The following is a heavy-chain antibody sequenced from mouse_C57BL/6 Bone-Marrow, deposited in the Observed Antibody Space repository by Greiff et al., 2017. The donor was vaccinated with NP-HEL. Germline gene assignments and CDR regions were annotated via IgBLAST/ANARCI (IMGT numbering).Heavy chain of an antibody. J-gene: IGHJ2*01. CDR1: GFTFSDYG. V-gene: IGHV5-17*01. Sequence: EVKLQESGGGLVKPGGSLKLSCAASGFTFSDYGMHWVRQAPEKGLELVAYISSGSSTIYYADTVKGRFTISRDNAKNNLFLQMTSLRSEDTAMYYCARTRFFDDWGQGTTLTVSS. CDR3: ARTRFFDD. CDR2: ISSGSSTI.